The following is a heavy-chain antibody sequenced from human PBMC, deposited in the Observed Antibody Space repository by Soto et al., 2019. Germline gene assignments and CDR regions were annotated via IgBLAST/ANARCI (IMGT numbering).Heavy chain of an antibody. CDR1: GYTFTSYA. Sequence: ASVKVSCKASGYTFTSYAMHWVRQAPGQRLEWMGWINAGNGNTKYSQKFQGRVTTTRGTSASTAYMELSSLRSEDTAVYYCARDAGAAGTVGYFYYYYGMDVWGQGTTVTVSS. V-gene: IGHV1-3*01. CDR2: INAGNGNT. CDR3: ARDAGAAGTVGYFYYYYGMDV. D-gene: IGHD6-13*01. J-gene: IGHJ6*02.